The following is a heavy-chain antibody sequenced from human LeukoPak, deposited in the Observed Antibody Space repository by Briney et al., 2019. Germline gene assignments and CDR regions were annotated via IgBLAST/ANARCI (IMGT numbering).Heavy chain of an antibody. V-gene: IGHV3-48*02. J-gene: IGHJ3*02. D-gene: IGHD6-6*01. CDR3: AREYSSSSGRAFDI. CDR1: GSTLSTYT. Sequence: GGSLRLSCAASGSTLSTYTMNWVRQAPGKGLQWFSYISSSSSTIYYADSVEGRFTISRDNAKNSLYLQMNSLRDEDTAVYYCAREYSSSSGRAFDIWGQGTMVTVSS. CDR2: ISSSSSTI.